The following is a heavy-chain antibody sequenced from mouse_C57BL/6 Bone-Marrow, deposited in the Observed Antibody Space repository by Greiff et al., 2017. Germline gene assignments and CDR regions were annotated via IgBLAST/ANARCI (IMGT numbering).Heavy chain of an antibody. V-gene: IGHV2-2*01. CDR3: ARNDYYDYDEGTWFAY. CDR2: IWSGGST. D-gene: IGHD2-4*01. CDR1: GFSLTSYG. J-gene: IGHJ3*01. Sequence: VQLQESGPGLVQPSQSLSITCTVSGFSLTSYGVHWVRQSPGKGLEWLGVIWSGGSTDYNAAFISSLSISKDNSKSHVFFKMNSLQADDTAIYYCARNDYYDYDEGTWFAYWGQGTLVTVSA.